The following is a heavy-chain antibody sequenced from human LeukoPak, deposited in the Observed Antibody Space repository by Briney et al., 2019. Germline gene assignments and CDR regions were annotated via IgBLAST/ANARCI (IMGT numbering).Heavy chain of an antibody. D-gene: IGHD2-2*01. V-gene: IGHV3-30-3*01. CDR3: ARDRGSTSSRHGGFDY. J-gene: IGHJ4*02. CDR1: GFTFSSYA. Sequence: GGPLRLSCAASGFTFSSYAMHWVRQAPGKGLEWVAVISYDGSNKYYADSVKGRFTISRDNSKNTLYLQMNSLRAEDTAVYYCARDRGSTSSRHGGFDYWGQGTLVTVSS. CDR2: ISYDGSNK.